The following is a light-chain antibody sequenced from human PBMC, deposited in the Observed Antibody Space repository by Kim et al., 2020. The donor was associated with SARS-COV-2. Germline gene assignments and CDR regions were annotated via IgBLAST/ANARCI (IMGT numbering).Light chain of an antibody. CDR1: QTVSSNY. Sequence: LYPGETATVSCRASQTVSSNYLAWYQQKPGQAPRLLIYGASSRATGIPDRFSGSGSETDFTLTISRLDPEDFAMYYCQQYGTSPLTFGGGTKLEI. CDR3: QQYGTSPLT. CDR2: GAS. J-gene: IGKJ4*01. V-gene: IGKV3-20*01.